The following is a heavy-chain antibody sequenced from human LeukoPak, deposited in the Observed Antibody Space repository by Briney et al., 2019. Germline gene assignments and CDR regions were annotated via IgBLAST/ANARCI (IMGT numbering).Heavy chain of an antibody. Sequence: ASVKVSCKASGYTFTGYYMHWVRQAPGQGLEWMGWINPNSGGTNYAQKFQGRVTMTRDTSISTAYMELSRLRSDDTAVYYCARDRGSHIVLVTGWFDPWGQGTLVTVSS. CDR2: INPNSGGT. CDR3: ARDRGSHIVLVTGWFDP. V-gene: IGHV1-2*02. D-gene: IGHD2-2*01. CDR1: GYTFTGYY. J-gene: IGHJ5*02.